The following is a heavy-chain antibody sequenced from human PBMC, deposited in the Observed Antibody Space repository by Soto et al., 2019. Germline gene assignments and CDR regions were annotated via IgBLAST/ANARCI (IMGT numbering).Heavy chain of an antibody. CDR2: IYYSGTT. Sequence: QVQLQESGPGLVKPSDTLSLTCAVSGYSISSSNWWGWIRQPPGKGLEWIGYIYYSGTTYYNPSLKSRVTIAVDTSKNQFSLKLTSVTAVDTAVYYCARREIQGPIDYWGQGTLVTVSS. J-gene: IGHJ4*02. D-gene: IGHD1-26*01. CDR3: ARREIQGPIDY. CDR1: GYSISSSNW. V-gene: IGHV4-28*01.